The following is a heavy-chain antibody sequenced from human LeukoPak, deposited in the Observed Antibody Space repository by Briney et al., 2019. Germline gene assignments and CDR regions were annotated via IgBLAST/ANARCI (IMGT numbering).Heavy chain of an antibody. D-gene: IGHD3-10*01. CDR3: ARAVYYSNYLGY. J-gene: IGHJ4*01. CDR2: INGDGGST. CDR1: GFTFSSYW. V-gene: IGHV3-74*01. Sequence: PGGSLRLSCAASGFTFSSYWMHWVRQAPGKGLVWVSRINGDGGSTNYADSVRGRFTISRDNAKNTLYLQMSSLRAEDTAVYYCARAVYYSNYLGYWGQGTLVTVSS.